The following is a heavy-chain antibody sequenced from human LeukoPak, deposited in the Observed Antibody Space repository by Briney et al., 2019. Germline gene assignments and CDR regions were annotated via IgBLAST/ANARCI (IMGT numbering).Heavy chain of an antibody. CDR1: GFTFSSYA. D-gene: IGHD2-15*01. CDR2: MSYDGSNK. Sequence: GGSLRLSCAASGFTFSSYAMHWVRQAPGKGLEWVAVMSYDGSNKYYADSVKGRFTISRDNSKNTLYLQMNSLRAEDTAVYYCARGDWGIVVVVAASAAFDIWGQGTMVTVSS. V-gene: IGHV3-30*04. J-gene: IGHJ3*02. CDR3: ARGDWGIVVVVAASAAFDI.